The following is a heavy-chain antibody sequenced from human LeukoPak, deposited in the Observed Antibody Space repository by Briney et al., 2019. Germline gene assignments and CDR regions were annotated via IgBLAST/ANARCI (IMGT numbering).Heavy chain of an antibody. J-gene: IGHJ6*02. CDR2: IYYSGST. V-gene: IGHV4-30-4*01. Sequence: SETLSLTCTVSGGSISSGDYYWSWIRQPPGKGLEWIGYIYYSGSTYYNPSLKSRVTISVDTSKNQFSLKLSSVTAADTAVYYCARERGFPGSYYSPQYYYYGMDVWGQGTTVTVSS. CDR1: GGSISSGDYY. D-gene: IGHD3-10*01. CDR3: ARERGFPGSYYSPQYYYYGMDV.